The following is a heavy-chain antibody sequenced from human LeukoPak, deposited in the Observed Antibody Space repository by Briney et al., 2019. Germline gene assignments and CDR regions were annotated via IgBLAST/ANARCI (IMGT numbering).Heavy chain of an antibody. V-gene: IGHV1-2*02. CDR3: ARGSGLSDSKGYHYFDY. CDR1: GYTFAAYY. J-gene: IGHJ4*02. CDR2: INSKSGDT. D-gene: IGHD3-22*01. Sequence: GASVKVSCKASGYTFAAYYIHWVRQAPGQGLEWMGWINSKSGDTKYAQKFQDRVTMTRDTSISTAYMELRWLTSDDTAVYFCARGSGLSDSKGYHYFDYWGQGTLVTVSS.